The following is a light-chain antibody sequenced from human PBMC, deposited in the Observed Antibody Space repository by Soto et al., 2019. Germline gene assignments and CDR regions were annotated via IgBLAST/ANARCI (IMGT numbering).Light chain of an antibody. CDR3: QQYNNWPET. J-gene: IGKJ1*01. Sequence: EIVLTQSPDTLSVSPGDRATLSCRASQGVRSDLAWYQQKAGQSPRLLIYGASTRATGIPARFSGSGSGTEFTLTISSLQSEDFAVYYCQQYNNWPETFGQGTKVDI. V-gene: IGKV3-15*01. CDR1: QGVRSD. CDR2: GAS.